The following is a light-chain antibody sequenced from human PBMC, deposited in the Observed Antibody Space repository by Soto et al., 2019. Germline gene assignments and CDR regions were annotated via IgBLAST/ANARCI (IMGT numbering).Light chain of an antibody. V-gene: IGLV2-14*01. J-gene: IGLJ1*01. CDR2: EVN. CDR3: ASFRSGTLLV. Sequence: QSVLTQPASLSGSPGQSVTISCTGPLSDIGDSNFISWYQHSPGKAPRLLIYEVNNRPSGVSRRFSGSKAGNTASLTISGLLDDDEADYFCASFRSGTLLVFGSGTKVTVL. CDR1: LSDIGDSNF.